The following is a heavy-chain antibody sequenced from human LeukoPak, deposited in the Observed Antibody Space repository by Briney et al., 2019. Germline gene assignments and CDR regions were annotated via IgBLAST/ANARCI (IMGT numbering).Heavy chain of an antibody. CDR2: ISSSSSYI. Sequence: GGSLRLSCAASGFTFSSYSMNWVRRAPGKGLEWVSSISSSSSYIYYAASVKGRFTISRDNAKNSLYLQMNSLRAEDTAVYYCARVEVTMVRGVNDYWGQGTLVTVSS. J-gene: IGHJ4*02. CDR1: GFTFSSYS. D-gene: IGHD3-10*01. CDR3: ARVEVTMVRGVNDY. V-gene: IGHV3-21*04.